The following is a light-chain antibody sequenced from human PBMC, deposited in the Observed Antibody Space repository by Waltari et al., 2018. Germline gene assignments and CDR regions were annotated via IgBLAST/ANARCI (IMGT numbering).Light chain of an antibody. J-gene: IGKJ1*01. CDR2: YAS. CDR1: QGITRFS. V-gene: IGKV3-20*01. CDR3: QKYGSVPAT. Sequence: IMLTQSPGTLSLSPGESATLTCRARQGITRFSAWYQQKPGQAPRLLIYYASPRTTGSPDSVSSCRSDTDCRLPISGPEPEDIAVYYGQKYGSVPATFAQGTKVEIK.